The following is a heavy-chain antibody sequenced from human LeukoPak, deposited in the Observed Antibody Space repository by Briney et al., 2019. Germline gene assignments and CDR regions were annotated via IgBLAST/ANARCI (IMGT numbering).Heavy chain of an antibody. V-gene: IGHV3-30-3*01. Sequence: LAGGSLRLSCAASGFTFSSYAMHWVRQAPGKVLEWVAVIPYDGSNKYYADSVKGRFTISRDNSKNTLYLQMNSLRAEDTAVYYCAREYITMIVVVITFGYYGMDVWGQGTTVTVSS. CDR1: GFTFSSYA. J-gene: IGHJ6*02. CDR3: AREYITMIVVVITFGYYGMDV. CDR2: IPYDGSNK. D-gene: IGHD3-22*01.